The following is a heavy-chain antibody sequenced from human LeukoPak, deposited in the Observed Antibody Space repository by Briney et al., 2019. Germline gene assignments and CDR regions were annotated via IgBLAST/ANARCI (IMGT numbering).Heavy chain of an antibody. V-gene: IGHV3-7*01. J-gene: IGHJ4*02. D-gene: IGHD3-3*01. CDR2: MRPDGSER. CDR1: GFSFTAYY. Sequence: GGSLRLSCAASGFSFTAYYLTWVRRAPGKGLEWVANMRPDGSERYYLDSVKGRFTISRDNAKNSLYLQMNSLRAEDTAVYYCAGDSDDYDFWSGYYTVAWYFDYWGQGTLVTVSS. CDR3: AGDSDDYDFWSGYYTVAWYFDY.